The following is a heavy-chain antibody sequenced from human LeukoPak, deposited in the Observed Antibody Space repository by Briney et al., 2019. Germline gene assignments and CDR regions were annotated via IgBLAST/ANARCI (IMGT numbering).Heavy chain of an antibody. D-gene: IGHD3-22*01. Sequence: GGSLRLSCAASGFTFSSYAMSWVRQAPGKGLEWVSAISGSGGSTYYADSVKGRFTISSDNSKNTLYLQMNSLRAEDTAVYYCAKVHSSGYYYPYFIDYWGQGTLVTVSS. CDR3: AKVHSSGYYYPYFIDY. J-gene: IGHJ4*02. CDR1: GFTFSSYA. CDR2: ISGSGGST. V-gene: IGHV3-23*01.